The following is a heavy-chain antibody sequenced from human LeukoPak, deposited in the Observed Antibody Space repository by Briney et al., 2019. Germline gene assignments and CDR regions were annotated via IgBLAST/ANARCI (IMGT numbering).Heavy chain of an antibody. V-gene: IGHV4-38-2*02. Sequence: PSETLSLTCTVSGYSISNGYYWVWIRQTPGKGLEWIASVSHHGNTYYNPSLKSRVSISIDTSKNQFFLKVDSVTAADTALYFCARGGSSTMIAATDWGRGTLLTVSS. CDR3: ARGGSSTMIAATD. D-gene: IGHD3-22*01. CDR2: VSHHGNT. CDR1: GYSISNGYY. J-gene: IGHJ4*02.